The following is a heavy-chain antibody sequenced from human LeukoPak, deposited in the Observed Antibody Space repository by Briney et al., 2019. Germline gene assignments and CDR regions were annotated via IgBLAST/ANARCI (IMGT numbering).Heavy chain of an antibody. CDR1: GFTFSSYW. D-gene: IGHD6-13*01. V-gene: IGHV3-7*03. Sequence: PGGSLRLSCAASGFTFSSYWMSWVRQAPGKGLEWVANIKQDGSEKYYVDSVKGRFTISRDNAKNSLYLQMNSLRAEDTALYYCAKDMRKYSNSPYFDYWGQGTLVTVSS. J-gene: IGHJ4*02. CDR2: IKQDGSEK. CDR3: AKDMRKYSNSPYFDY.